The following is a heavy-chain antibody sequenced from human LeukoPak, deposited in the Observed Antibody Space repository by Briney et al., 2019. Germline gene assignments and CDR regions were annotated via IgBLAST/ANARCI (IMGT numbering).Heavy chain of an antibody. Sequence: TLSLTCAVSGDSISSGGYSWSWIRQTPGKGLEWIAYIHDSGSTYNNPSLKSRVTISVDTSKNQFSLKLSSVTAADTAVYYCARDIHVPRIREPYFDIWGEGTLVTVSS. CDR2: IHDSGST. CDR1: GDSISSGGYS. CDR3: ARDIHVPRIREPYFDI. D-gene: IGHD1-14*01. J-gene: IGHJ3*02. V-gene: IGHV4-30-4*07.